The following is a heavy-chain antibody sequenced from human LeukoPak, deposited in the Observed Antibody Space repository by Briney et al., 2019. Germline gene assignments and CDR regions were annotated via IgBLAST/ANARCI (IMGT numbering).Heavy chain of an antibody. J-gene: IGHJ3*02. CDR3: ARGPYSYDSSGAFDI. Sequence: SETLSLTCTVSGDSISSGDYYWSWIRQPAGKGLEWIVLISSSGSTNYNPSLKSRFTISVDTSKNQFSLKLSSVTAADTAVYFCARGPYSYDSSGAFDIWGQGTMVTVSS. CDR1: GDSISSGDYY. V-gene: IGHV4-61*02. CDR2: ISSSGST. D-gene: IGHD3-22*01.